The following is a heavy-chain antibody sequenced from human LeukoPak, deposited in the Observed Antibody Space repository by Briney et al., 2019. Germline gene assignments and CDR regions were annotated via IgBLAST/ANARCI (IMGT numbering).Heavy chain of an antibody. V-gene: IGHV3-21*01. CDR1: GFTFISYT. CDR3: ARVAGTTWFDP. CDR2: VSSSSSYI. Sequence: GGSLRLSCAASGFTFISYTMNWVRQAPGKGLEWVSSVSSSSSYIYYADSIKGRFTISRDNAKNSLFLQMNGLRAEDTAVYYCARVAGTTWFDPWGQEPWSPSPQ. J-gene: IGHJ5*02. D-gene: IGHD1-7*01.